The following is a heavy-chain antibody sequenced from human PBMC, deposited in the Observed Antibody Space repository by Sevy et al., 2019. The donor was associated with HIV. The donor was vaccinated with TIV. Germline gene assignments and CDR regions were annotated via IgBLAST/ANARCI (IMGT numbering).Heavy chain of an antibody. Sequence: SETLSLTCVVSGYSISIGYIWGWIRQPPGKGLEWIGSIYHRGSTYYNPSLKSRVTISVDTSKNQFSLKLTSVTAADTAVYYCAREGSPPVDSRGYYHGPSSNFDYWGQGTLVTVSS. CDR3: AREGSPPVDSRGYYHGPSSNFDY. J-gene: IGHJ4*02. D-gene: IGHD3-22*01. CDR1: GYSISIGYI. CDR2: IYHRGST. V-gene: IGHV4-38-2*01.